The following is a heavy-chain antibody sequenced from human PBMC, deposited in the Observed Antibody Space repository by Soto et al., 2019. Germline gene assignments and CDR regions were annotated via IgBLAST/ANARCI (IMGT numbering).Heavy chain of an antibody. Sequence: KPSETLSLTCAVYGGSFSGYYWSWIRQPPGKGLEWIGEINHSGTTNYNPSLKSRVTISVDTSKNQFSLKLSSVTAADTAVYYCARVGVRDGDYGVSRFDPWGQGTLVTVSS. CDR3: ARVGVRDGDYGVSRFDP. J-gene: IGHJ5*02. V-gene: IGHV4-34*01. CDR1: GGSFSGYY. CDR2: INHSGTT. D-gene: IGHD4-17*01.